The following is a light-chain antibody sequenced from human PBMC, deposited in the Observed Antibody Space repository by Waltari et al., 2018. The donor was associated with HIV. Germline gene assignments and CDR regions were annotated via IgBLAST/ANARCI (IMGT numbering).Light chain of an antibody. V-gene: IGLV3-21*04. CDR2: YDS. CDR3: QVWDSSSDHLVV. CDR1: NIGSKS. Sequence: SYVLTQPPSVSVAPGKTARITCGGNNIGSKSVHWYQQKPGQAPVLVIYYDSDRPSGIPERFSGSNSGNTATLTISRGEAGDEADYYCQVWDSSSDHLVVFGGGTKLTVL. J-gene: IGLJ2*01.